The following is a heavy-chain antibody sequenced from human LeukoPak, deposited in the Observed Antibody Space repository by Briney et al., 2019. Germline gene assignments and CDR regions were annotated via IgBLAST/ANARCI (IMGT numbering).Heavy chain of an antibody. D-gene: IGHD2-2*01. CDR1: GGTFSSYA. V-gene: IGHV1-69*13. CDR2: IIPIFGTA. J-gene: IGHJ6*03. CDR3: ARGYCSSTSCRPSYYYYYMDV. Sequence: SVKVSCKASGGTFSSYATSWVRQAPGQGLEWMGGIIPIFGTANYAQKFQGRVTITADESTSTAYMELSSLRSEDTAVYYCARGYCSSTSCRPSYYYYYMDVWGKGTTVTVSS.